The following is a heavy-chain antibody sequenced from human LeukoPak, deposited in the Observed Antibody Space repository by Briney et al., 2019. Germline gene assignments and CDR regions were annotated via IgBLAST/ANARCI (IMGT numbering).Heavy chain of an antibody. D-gene: IGHD2-2*01. V-gene: IGHV1-2*02. CDR3: AGIVVVPTGYNWFDP. CDR2: INPNSGGT. CDR1: GYTFTGYY. J-gene: IGHJ5*02. Sequence: ASVKVPCKASGYTFTGYYMHWVRQAPGQGLEWMGWINPNSGGTNYAQKFQGRVTMTRDTSISTAYMELSRLRSDDTAVYYCAGIVVVPTGYNWFDPWGQGTLVTVSS.